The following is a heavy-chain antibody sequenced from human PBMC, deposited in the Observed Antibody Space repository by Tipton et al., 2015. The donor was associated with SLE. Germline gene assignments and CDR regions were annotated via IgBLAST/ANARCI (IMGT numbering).Heavy chain of an antibody. Sequence: SLRLSCAASGFTFSSYAMSWVRQAPGKGLEWVSVIYSGGSTYYADSVKGRFTISRDNSKNTLYLQMNSLRAEDTAVYYCSSVAARPWGDFGYWGQGTLVTVSS. CDR3: SSVAARPWGDFGY. CDR2: IYSGGST. D-gene: IGHD6-6*01. J-gene: IGHJ4*02. CDR1: GFTFSSYA. V-gene: IGHV3-23*03.